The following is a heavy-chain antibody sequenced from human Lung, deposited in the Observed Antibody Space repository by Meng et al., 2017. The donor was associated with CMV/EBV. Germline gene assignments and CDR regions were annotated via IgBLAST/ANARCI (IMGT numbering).Heavy chain of an antibody. V-gene: IGHV1-46*01. J-gene: IGHJ5*02. D-gene: IGHD2-2*01. Sequence: MHWVRQTPGQGLEWMGLINPSGGSTSYAQKFQSRVTMTRDTSTSTVYMELSSLRSEDTAVYYCARVGVESTNLYCSSTSCLEFDPWGQGTLVTVSS. CDR3: ARVGVESTNLYCSSTSCLEFDP. CDR2: INPSGGST.